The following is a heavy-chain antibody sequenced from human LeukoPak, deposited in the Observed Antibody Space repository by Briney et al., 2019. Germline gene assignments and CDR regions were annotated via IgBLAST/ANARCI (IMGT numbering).Heavy chain of an antibody. CDR3: ARGDQYYFDY. V-gene: IGHV3-30-3*01. CDR2: ISYDGSNK. D-gene: IGHD2-2*01. CDR1: GYTLTELS. Sequence: SCKVSGYTLTELSMHWVRQAPGKGLEWVAVISYDGSNKYYADSVKGRFTISRDNSKNTLYLQMNSLRAEDTAVYYCARGDQYYFDYWGQGTLVTVSS. J-gene: IGHJ4*02.